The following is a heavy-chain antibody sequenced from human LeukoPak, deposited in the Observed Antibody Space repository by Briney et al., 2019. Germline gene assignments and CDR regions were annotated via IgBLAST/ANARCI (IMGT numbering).Heavy chain of an antibody. CDR3: ARDHFHYGDLP. CDR1: SGSISTSNYY. V-gene: IGHV4-39*07. Sequence: SETLSLTCTVSSGSISTSNYYWGWVRQPPGKALEWIGNIFYSGSTYYSPSLKSRVTISLDTSKNQFSLKLSSVTAADTAVYYCARDHFHYGDLPWGQGTLVTVSS. D-gene: IGHD4-17*01. CDR2: IFYSGST. J-gene: IGHJ5*02.